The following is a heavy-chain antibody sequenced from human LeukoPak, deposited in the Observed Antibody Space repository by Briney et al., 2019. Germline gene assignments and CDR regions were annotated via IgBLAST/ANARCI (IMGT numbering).Heavy chain of an antibody. Sequence: PSETLSLTCTVSGGSISSYYWSWIRQPPGKGLEWIGYIYYSGSTNYNPSLKSRVTISVDTSKNQFSLKLSSVTAADTAVYYCARSNWNELDYWAQGTLVTVSS. CDR3: ARSNWNELDY. V-gene: IGHV4-59*01. D-gene: IGHD1-1*01. CDR2: IYYSGST. CDR1: GGSISSYY. J-gene: IGHJ4*02.